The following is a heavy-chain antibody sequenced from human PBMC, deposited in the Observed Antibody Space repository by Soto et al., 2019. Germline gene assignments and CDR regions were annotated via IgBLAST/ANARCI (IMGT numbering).Heavy chain of an antibody. CDR1: GGSISSYY. CDR3: ARGDVVVPAAMQTYYYMDV. J-gene: IGHJ6*03. V-gene: IGHV4-59*01. Sequence: SETLSLTCTVSGGSISSYYWSWIRQPPGKGLEWIGYIYYSGSTNYNPSLKSRVTISVDTSKNQFSLKLSSVTAADTAVYYCARGDVVVPAAMQTYYYMDVWGKGTTVTVSS. D-gene: IGHD2-2*01. CDR2: IYYSGST.